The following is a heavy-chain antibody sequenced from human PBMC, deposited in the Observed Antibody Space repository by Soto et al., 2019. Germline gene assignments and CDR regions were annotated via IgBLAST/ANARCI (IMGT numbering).Heavy chain of an antibody. J-gene: IGHJ6*02. V-gene: IGHV1-69*13. CDR2: IIPIFGTA. CDR1: GGTFSSYA. CDR3: ARSSIVVVVAATGYGMDV. Sequence: SVKVSCKASGGTFSSYAISWVRQAPGRGLEWMGGIIPIFGTANYAQKFQGRVTITADESTSTAYMELSSLRSEDTAVYYCARSSIVVVVAATGYGMDVWGQGTTVTVSS. D-gene: IGHD2-15*01.